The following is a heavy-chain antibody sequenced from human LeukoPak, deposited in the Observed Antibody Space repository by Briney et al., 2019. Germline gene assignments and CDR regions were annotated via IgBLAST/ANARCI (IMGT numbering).Heavy chain of an antibody. V-gene: IGHV1-2*02. D-gene: IGHD3-22*01. Sequence: GASVKVSCKASGYTFTGYYMHWVRQAPGQGLEWMGWINPNSGGTNYAQKFQGRVTMTRDTSISTAYMELSRLRSDDTAVYYCARDDYYDSSGYVGVHYRFDYWGQGTLVTVPS. CDR2: INPNSGGT. CDR3: ARDDYYDSSGYVGVHYRFDY. J-gene: IGHJ4*02. CDR1: GYTFTGYY.